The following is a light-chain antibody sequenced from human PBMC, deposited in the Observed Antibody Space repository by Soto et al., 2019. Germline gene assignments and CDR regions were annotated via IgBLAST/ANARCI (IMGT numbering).Light chain of an antibody. CDR1: SSDIGAYNF. J-gene: IGLJ2*01. CDR3: TSWTTSTTMI. Sequence: QSALTQPASVSGSPGQSITISCTGTSSDIGAYNFVSWYQQHPGKAPKLMLYDVNIRPSGVSNRFSGSKSGNTASLTISGLQAEDEADYYCTSWTTSTTMIFGGGPKVTAL. V-gene: IGLV2-14*03. CDR2: DVN.